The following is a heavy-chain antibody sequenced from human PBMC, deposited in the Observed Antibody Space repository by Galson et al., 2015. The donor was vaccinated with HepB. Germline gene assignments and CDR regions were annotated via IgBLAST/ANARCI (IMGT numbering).Heavy chain of an antibody. J-gene: IGHJ3*02. D-gene: IGHD3-9*01. CDR2: ISYDGSNK. Sequence: SLRLSCAASGFTFSSYAMHWVRQAPGKGLEWVAVISYDGSNKYYADSVKGRFTISRDNSKNTLYLQVNSLRAEDTAVYYCARDRDYYDILTGYYRGGAFDIWGQGTMVTVSS. CDR3: ARDRDYYDILTGYYRGGAFDI. V-gene: IGHV3-30-3*01. CDR1: GFTFSSYA.